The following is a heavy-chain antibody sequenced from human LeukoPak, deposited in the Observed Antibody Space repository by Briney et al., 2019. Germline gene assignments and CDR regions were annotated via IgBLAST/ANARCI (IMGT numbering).Heavy chain of an antibody. CDR1: GYTFTGYY. J-gene: IGHJ4*02. D-gene: IGHD3-3*01. Sequence: ASVKVSCKASGYTFTGYYMHWVRQAPGQGLEWMGIINPSGGSTSYAQKFQGRVTMTRDTSTSTVYMELSSLRSEDTAVYYCARDLFGVYYDFWPGDYWGQGTLVTVSS. CDR3: ARDLFGVYYDFWPGDY. CDR2: INPSGGST. V-gene: IGHV1-46*01.